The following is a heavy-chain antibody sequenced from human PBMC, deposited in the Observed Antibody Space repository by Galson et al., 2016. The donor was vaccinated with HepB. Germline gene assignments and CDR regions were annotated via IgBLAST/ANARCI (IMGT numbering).Heavy chain of an antibody. CDR2: ISYSGRT. CDR3: ARVNIVVVPEGLRGEDFYYGMDV. CDR1: GFTFSSYD. Sequence: LRLSCAASGFTFSSYDMSWVRQAPGKGLEWIGYISYSGRTYYNPSLRGRPSISVDTSKTQFFLKVTSGTAADTAVYYCARVNIVVVPEGLRGEDFYYGMDVWGQGTTVTVSS. V-gene: IGHV4-30-4*08. J-gene: IGHJ6*02. D-gene: IGHD2-2*01.